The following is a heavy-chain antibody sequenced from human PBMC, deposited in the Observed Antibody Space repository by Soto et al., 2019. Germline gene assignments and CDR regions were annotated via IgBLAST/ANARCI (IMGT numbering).Heavy chain of an antibody. J-gene: IGHJ4*02. CDR2: IYYSGST. V-gene: IGHV4-39*01. CDR1: GGSISSSSYY. D-gene: IGHD6-6*01. CDR3: ARHERSRKQRVFSLVDY. Sequence: QLQLQESGPGLVKPSETLSLTCTVSGGSISSSSYYWGWIRQPPGKGLEWIGSIYYSGSTYYNPSLKSRVTISVDTSKNQFSLKLSSVTAADTAVYYCARHERSRKQRVFSLVDYWGQGTLVTVSS.